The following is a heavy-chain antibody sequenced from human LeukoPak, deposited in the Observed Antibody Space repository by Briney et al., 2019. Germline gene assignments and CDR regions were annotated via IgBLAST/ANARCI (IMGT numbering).Heavy chain of an antibody. Sequence: SVKVSCKASGGTFSNYAISWVRQAPGQGLEWMGAIIPIFGTANYAQKFQGRVTITADESTSTAYMELSSLRSEDTAVYYCARILSSSWYEYFHHWGQGTLVTVSS. CDR3: ARILSSSWYEYFHH. D-gene: IGHD6-19*01. J-gene: IGHJ1*01. CDR2: IIPIFGTA. CDR1: GGTFSNYA. V-gene: IGHV1-69*01.